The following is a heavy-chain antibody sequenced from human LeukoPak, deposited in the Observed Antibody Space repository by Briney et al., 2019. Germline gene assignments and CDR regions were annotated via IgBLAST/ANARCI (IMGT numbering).Heavy chain of an antibody. CDR3: ARTVVPAAIGPDAFDI. Sequence: SETLSLTCAVYGGSFSGYYWSWIRQAPGKGLEWVWYIYYSGSIYYNPSLKSRVTMSVDTSMNQFSLKLSSVTAVDTAVYYCARTVVPAAIGPDAFDIWGQGTMVTVSS. V-gene: IGHV4-34*10. D-gene: IGHD2-2*01. CDR1: GGSFSGYY. J-gene: IGHJ3*02. CDR2: IYYSGSI.